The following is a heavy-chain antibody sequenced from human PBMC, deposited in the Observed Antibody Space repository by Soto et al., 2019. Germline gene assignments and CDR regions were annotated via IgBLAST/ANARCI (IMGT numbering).Heavy chain of an antibody. CDR3: AKGHLDIVVVPDYFDY. CDR1: GFTFSSYA. CDR2: ISGSGGST. J-gene: IGHJ4*02. V-gene: IGHV3-23*01. Sequence: GGSLRLSCAASGFTFSSYAMSWVRQAPGKVLEWVSAISGSGGSTYYADSVKGRFTISRDNSKNTLYLQMNSLRAEDTAVYYCAKGHLDIVVVPDYFDYWGQGTLVTVSS. D-gene: IGHD2-2*01.